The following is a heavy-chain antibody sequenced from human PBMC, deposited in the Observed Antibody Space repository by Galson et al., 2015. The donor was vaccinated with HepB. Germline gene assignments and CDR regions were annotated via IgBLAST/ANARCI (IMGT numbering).Heavy chain of an antibody. Sequence: PALVKPTQTLTLTCSLSGLSISASGEGVGWIRQPPGKALEWLSLIYWDDTKRYRPSLENRLTITKDTSKNQVVLTMTNMDPVDTGTYYCAKLGNSFFEYWGQGTPVTASS. V-gene: IGHV2-5*02. CDR2: IYWDDTK. D-gene: IGHD4-23*01. CDR1: GLSISASGEG. J-gene: IGHJ4*02. CDR3: AKLGNSFFEY.